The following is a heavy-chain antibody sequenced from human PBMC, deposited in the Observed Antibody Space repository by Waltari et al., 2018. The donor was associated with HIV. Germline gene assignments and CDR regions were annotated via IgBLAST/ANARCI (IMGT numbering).Heavy chain of an antibody. J-gene: IGHJ6*02. CDR3: ARDSSPKRYCSGGSCPGPKGYGMDV. CDR2: LYYSGST. D-gene: IGHD2-15*01. CDR1: GGSISSSSYY. Sequence: QLQLQESGPGLVKPSETLSLTCTVSGGSISSSSYYWGWIRQPPGKGLDWIGSLYYSGSTYYNPSLKSRVTISVDTSKNQFSLKLSSVTAADTAVYYCARDSSPKRYCSGGSCPGPKGYGMDVWGQGTTVTVSS. V-gene: IGHV4-39*07.